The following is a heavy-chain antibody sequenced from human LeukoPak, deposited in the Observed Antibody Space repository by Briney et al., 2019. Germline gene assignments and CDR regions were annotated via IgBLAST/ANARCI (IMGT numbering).Heavy chain of an antibody. Sequence: SQTLSLTCAVSGGSISSGGYSWSWIRQPPGKGLEWIGYIYHSGSTYYNPSLKSRVTMSVDTSKNQFSLKMTSVTAADTAVYYCARVGRVGPSDYGMDVWGQGTTVTVSS. V-gene: IGHV4-30-2*01. D-gene: IGHD3-10*01. CDR3: ARVGRVGPSDYGMDV. CDR1: GGSISSGGYS. J-gene: IGHJ6*02. CDR2: IYHSGST.